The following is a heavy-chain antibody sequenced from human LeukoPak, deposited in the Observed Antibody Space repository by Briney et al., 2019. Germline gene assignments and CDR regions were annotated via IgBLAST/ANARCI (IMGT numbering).Heavy chain of an antibody. Sequence: PGGSLRLSCAASGFTFSSYGMHWVRQAPGKGLEWVAVIWYDGSNKYYADSVKGRFTISRDNSKNTLYLQMNSLRAEDTAVYYCAKTLWSGRAIDCWGQGTLVTVSS. V-gene: IGHV3-33*06. J-gene: IGHJ4*02. CDR2: IWYDGSNK. CDR3: AKTLWSGRAIDC. D-gene: IGHD3-3*01. CDR1: GFTFSSYG.